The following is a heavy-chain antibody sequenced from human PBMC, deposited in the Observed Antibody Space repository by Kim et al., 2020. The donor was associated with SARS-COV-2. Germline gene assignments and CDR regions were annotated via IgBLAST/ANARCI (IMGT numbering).Heavy chain of an antibody. D-gene: IGHD4-4*01. CDR3: ASTKDYSNNLFDY. V-gene: IGHV4-4*02. CDR2: IYHSGST. J-gene: IGHJ4*02. Sequence: SETLSLTCAVSGGSISSSNWWNWVRQPPGKGLEWIGEIYHSGSTNYNPSLKSRVTISVDKSKNQFSLKLSSVTAADTAVYYCASTKDYSNNLFDYWGQGTLVTVSS. CDR1: GGSISSSNW.